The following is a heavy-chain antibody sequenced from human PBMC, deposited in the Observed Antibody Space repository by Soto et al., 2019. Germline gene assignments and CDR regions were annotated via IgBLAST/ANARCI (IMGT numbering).Heavy chain of an antibody. CDR1: GFTFSSYA. Sequence: EVQLLESGGGLVQPRGSLRLSCAASGFTFSSYAMSWVRQAPGKGLEWVSAISGSGGSTYYADSVKGRFTISRDNSKNTLYLQMNSLRAEDTAVYYCAKGHSAVAGTRDAFDIWGQGTMVTVSS. CDR3: AKGHSAVAGTRDAFDI. J-gene: IGHJ3*02. D-gene: IGHD6-19*01. V-gene: IGHV3-23*01. CDR2: ISGSGGST.